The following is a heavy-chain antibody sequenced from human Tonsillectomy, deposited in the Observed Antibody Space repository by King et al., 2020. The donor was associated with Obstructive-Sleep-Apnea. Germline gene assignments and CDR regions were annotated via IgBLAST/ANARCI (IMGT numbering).Heavy chain of an antibody. CDR1: GFTVSSNY. V-gene: IGHV3-66*01. CDR3: ARGPGFCNSITCLNWFDP. Sequence: VQLVESGGGLVQLGGSLRLSCAASGFTVSSNYMAWVRQAPGKGLELVSVLYSDGNTIYADSVKGRFAVSRDNSKNTLYLESNALRAEDTAVYYCARGPGFCNSITCLNWFDPWGQGTLVTVSS. D-gene: IGHD2-2*01. CDR2: LYSDGNT. J-gene: IGHJ5*02.